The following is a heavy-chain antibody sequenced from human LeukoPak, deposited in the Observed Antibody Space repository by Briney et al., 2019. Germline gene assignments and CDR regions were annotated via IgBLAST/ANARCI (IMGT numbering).Heavy chain of an antibody. CDR1: GYTFTSYG. J-gene: IGHJ3*02. Sequence: ASVKVSCKASGYTFTSYGISWVRQAPGQGLEWMGWISAYNGNTNYAQKLQGRVTMTTDTSTSTAYMELRGLRSDDTAVYYCAREFVYCSGGSCHGAAFDIWGQGTMVTVSS. CDR2: ISAYNGNT. CDR3: AREFVYCSGGSCHGAAFDI. V-gene: IGHV1-18*01. D-gene: IGHD2-15*01.